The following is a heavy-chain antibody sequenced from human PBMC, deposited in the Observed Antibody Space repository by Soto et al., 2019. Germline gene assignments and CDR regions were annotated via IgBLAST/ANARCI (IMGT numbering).Heavy chain of an antibody. V-gene: IGHV3-49*03. CDR3: TRDLLSTNYYYGMDV. D-gene: IGHD2-2*01. CDR2: IRSKAYGGTT. CDR1: GFTFGDYA. J-gene: IGHJ6*02. Sequence: GGSLRLSCTASGFTFGDYAMSWFRQAPGKGLEWVGFIRSKAYGGTTEYAASVKDRFTISRDDSKSIAYLQMNSLKTEDTAVYYCTRDLLSTNYYYGMDVWGQGTTVTVSS.